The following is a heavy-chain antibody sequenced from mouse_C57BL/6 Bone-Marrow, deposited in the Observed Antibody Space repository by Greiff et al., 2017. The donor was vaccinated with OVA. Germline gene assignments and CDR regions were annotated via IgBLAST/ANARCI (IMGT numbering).Heavy chain of an antibody. D-gene: IGHD2-3*01. CDR2: INPNNGGT. J-gene: IGHJ3*01. V-gene: IGHV1-26*01. CDR3: AGSDDGYPVAN. CDR1: GYTFTDYY. Sequence: EVQLQQSGPELVKPGASVKISCKASGYTFTDYYMNWVKQSHGKSLEWIGDINPNNGGTSYNQKFKGKATLTVDKSSSTAYMKLLSLTSSDSSVYYYAGSDDGYPVANWGQGTLVTVSA.